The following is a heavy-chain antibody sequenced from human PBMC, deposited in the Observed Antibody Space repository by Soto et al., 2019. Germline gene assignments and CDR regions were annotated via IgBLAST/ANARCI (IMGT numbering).Heavy chain of an antibody. V-gene: IGHV3-30*18. CDR2: ISSDGMNR. CDR3: AKDEVRTPSLYAMDV. D-gene: IGHD3-10*01. CDR1: GFTFSTYG. Sequence: GGSLRLSSASSGFTFSTYGMHWVRQAPGKGLEWVALISSDGMNRNSADSVKGRFTISRDNSKNTLYLQMNSLRVEDTAVYYCAKDEVRTPSLYAMDVWGKGTTVTVSS. J-gene: IGHJ6*04.